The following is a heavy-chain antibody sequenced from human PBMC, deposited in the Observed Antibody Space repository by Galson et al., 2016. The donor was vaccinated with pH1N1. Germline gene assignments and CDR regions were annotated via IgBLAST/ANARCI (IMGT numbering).Heavy chain of an antibody. J-gene: IGHJ4*02. CDR1: GYTFSTYN. CDR3: ARGFYSGYAGGRLDY. D-gene: IGHD5-12*01. V-gene: IGHV1-46*03. Sequence: SVKVSCKESGYTFSTYNMHWVRQAPGQGLEWMGIINPSGDTTSYAQKFQGRVTMTRDTSANTVYMKLSSLRSEDTAIYYCARGFYSGYAGGRLDYWGQGTLVTVSS. CDR2: INPSGDTT.